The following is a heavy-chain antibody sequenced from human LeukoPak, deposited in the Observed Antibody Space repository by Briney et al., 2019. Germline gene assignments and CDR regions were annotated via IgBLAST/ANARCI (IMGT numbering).Heavy chain of an antibody. V-gene: IGHV4-39*01. Sequence: SETLSLTCSVLGGSVSSSSYYWDWIRPPPGKGLEWFGSLHYSGSTYYTPSLRGRVTISVDTSKNQFSLKLSSVAAADTAVYYCVRHIYESTGRPFDYWGQGTLVTVSS. CDR1: GGSVSSSSYY. J-gene: IGHJ4*02. CDR2: LHYSGST. D-gene: IGHD3-22*01. CDR3: VRHIYESTGRPFDY.